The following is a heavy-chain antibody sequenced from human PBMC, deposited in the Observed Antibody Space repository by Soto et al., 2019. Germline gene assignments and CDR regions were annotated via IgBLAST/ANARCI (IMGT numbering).Heavy chain of an antibody. V-gene: IGHV1-69*08. CDR2: IIPILGIA. J-gene: IGHJ3*02. CDR3: ARDTLNWNDDAFDI. Sequence: QVQLVQSGAEVKKPGSSVKVSCKASGGTFSSYTISWVRQAPGQGLEWMGRIIPILGIANYAQKFQGRVTITADKSTSTAYMELSSLRSEDTAVYYCARDTLNWNDDAFDIWGQGTMVTVSS. D-gene: IGHD1-1*01. CDR1: GGTFSSYT.